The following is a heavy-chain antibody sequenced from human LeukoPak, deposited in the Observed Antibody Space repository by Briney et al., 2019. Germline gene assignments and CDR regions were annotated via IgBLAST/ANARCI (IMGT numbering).Heavy chain of an antibody. CDR2: INHRGST. D-gene: IGHD3-10*01. CDR3: ARDPKASGYFDY. J-gene: IGHJ4*02. V-gene: IGHV4-34*01. CDR1: GESLSKYY. Sequence: SETLSLTCAVYGESLSKYYWTWIRQSPGKGLEWIGEINHRGSTNLNPSLKSRVTLSVDTSKHQFSLKLTSMTAADTAVYYCARDPKASGYFDYWGQGTLVTVSS.